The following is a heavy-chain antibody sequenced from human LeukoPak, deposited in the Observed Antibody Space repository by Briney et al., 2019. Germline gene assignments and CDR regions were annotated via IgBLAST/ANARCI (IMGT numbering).Heavy chain of an antibody. CDR2: IYYTGAT. Sequence: SETLSLTCTVSGGSISRYYWSWLRLPPGKGLEWIVYIYYTGATYYNPSLNSRVTISLDTSKNQFSLQLSSVTAADAAVYYCARDERSVWVAYCSSASCSLDFWGQGTLVTVSS. V-gene: IGHV4-59*01. D-gene: IGHD2-2*01. J-gene: IGHJ4*02. CDR1: GGSISRYY. CDR3: ARDERSVWVAYCSSASCSLDF.